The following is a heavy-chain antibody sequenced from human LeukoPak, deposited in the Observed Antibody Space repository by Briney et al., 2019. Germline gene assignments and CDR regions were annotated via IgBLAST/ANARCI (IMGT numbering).Heavy chain of an antibody. CDR2: IYTSGST. V-gene: IGHV4-61*02. CDR3: ARETRSNYYYYYMDV. D-gene: IGHD2-2*01. J-gene: IGHJ6*03. Sequence: PSETLSLTCTVSGGSISSGSYYWSWIRQPARKGLEWIGRIYTSGSTNYNPSLKSRVTISVDTSKNQFSLKLSSVTAADTAVYYCARETRSNYYYYYMDVWGKGTTVTISS. CDR1: GGSISSGSYY.